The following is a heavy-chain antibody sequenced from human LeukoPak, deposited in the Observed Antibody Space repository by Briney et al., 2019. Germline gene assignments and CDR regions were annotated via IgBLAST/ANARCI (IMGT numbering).Heavy chain of an antibody. V-gene: IGHV3-20*04. CDR3: ARDPGYYYDSSGYRPNYFDY. CDR1: GFTFDDYG. Sequence: GGSLRLSCAASGFTFDDYGMSWVRQAPGKGLEWVSGINWNGGSTGYADSVKGRLTISRDNAKNSLYLQMNSLRAEDTALYYCARDPGYYYDSSGYRPNYFDYWGQGTLVTVSS. D-gene: IGHD3-22*01. J-gene: IGHJ4*02. CDR2: INWNGGST.